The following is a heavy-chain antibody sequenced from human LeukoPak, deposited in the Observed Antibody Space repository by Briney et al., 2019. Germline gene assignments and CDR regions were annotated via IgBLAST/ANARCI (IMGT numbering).Heavy chain of an antibody. V-gene: IGHV1-69*05. Sequence: ASVKVSCKASGGTFSSYAISWVRQAPGQGLEWMGGIIPIFGTANYAQKFQGRVTITTDESTSTAYMELRSLRSEDTAVYYCARVDCSGGSCYTSFDYWGQGTLVTVSS. CDR3: ARVDCSGGSCYTSFDY. CDR1: GGTFSSYA. CDR2: IIPIFGTA. D-gene: IGHD2-15*01. J-gene: IGHJ4*02.